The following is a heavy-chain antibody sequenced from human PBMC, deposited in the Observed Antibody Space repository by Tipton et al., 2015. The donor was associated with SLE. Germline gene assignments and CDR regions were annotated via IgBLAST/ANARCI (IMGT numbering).Heavy chain of an antibody. D-gene: IGHD4-23*01. Sequence: SLRLSCAASGFTFSSYGMHWVRQAPGKGLEWVAFIRYNAKNQYYADSVKGRFTISRDNSKSTLYLQMNNLKIEDSAVYHCAKEYRYCGNDHCYFFDWCGQGTRVTVSS. CDR3: AKEYRYCGNDHCYFFDW. CDR2: IRYNAKNQ. V-gene: IGHV3-30*02. CDR1: GFTFSSYG. J-gene: IGHJ4*02.